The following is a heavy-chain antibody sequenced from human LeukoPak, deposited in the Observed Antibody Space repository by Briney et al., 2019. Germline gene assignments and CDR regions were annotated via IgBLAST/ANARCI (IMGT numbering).Heavy chain of an antibody. D-gene: IGHD3-22*01. CDR1: GFTFNNFG. CDR2: IRSDGTKK. V-gene: IGHV3-30*02. Sequence: PGGSLRLSCAASGFTFNNFGMHWVRQAPGKGLEWVAFIRSDGTKKYYADSVKGRFTISRDNSKNTLYLQMNSLRAEDTAVYYCAKAYYYDGGDYYALDAFDIWGQGTMVTISS. J-gene: IGHJ3*02. CDR3: AKAYYYDGGDYYALDAFDI.